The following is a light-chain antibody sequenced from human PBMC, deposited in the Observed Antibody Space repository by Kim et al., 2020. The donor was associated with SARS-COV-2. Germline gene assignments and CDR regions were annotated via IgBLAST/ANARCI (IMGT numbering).Light chain of an antibody. V-gene: IGKV1-16*01. CDR2: GAS. J-gene: IGKJ2*01. CDR1: QDIGNY. CDR3: QQYHAYPHT. Sequence: ASVGGRVTITCRASQDIGNYLGWFQQKPGKAPKSLIYGASTLQSGVPSRFTGSGSGTDFTLTITSLQPEDFANYYCQQYHAYPHTFGQGTKLEI.